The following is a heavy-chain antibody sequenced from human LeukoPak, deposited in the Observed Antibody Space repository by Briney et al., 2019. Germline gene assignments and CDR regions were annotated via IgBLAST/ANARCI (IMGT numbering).Heavy chain of an antibody. Sequence: TLETLSLTCTVSAYSISNGFLWGWIRQPPGKGLEWIGSIYHSGTTYYNPSLKSRVTMPVDTSKNQFSLKLSSVTAADTAVYYCTRLSHVAGAAKVSWFDPWGQGTLVTVSS. V-gene: IGHV4-38-2*02. CDR3: TRLSHVAGAAKVSWFDP. CDR2: IYHSGTT. J-gene: IGHJ5*02. D-gene: IGHD1-26*01. CDR1: AYSISNGFL.